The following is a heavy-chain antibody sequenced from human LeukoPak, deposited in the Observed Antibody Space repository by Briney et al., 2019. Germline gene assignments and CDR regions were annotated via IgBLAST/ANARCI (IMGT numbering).Heavy chain of an antibody. Sequence: GGSLRLSCAASGFTFSSYWMSWVRQAPGKGLEWVANIKQDGSEKYYVDSVKGRFTISRDNAKNSLYLQINSLRAEDTAVYYCARATGLEAFDYWGQGTLVTVSS. CDR2: IKQDGSEK. D-gene: IGHD3/OR15-3a*01. J-gene: IGHJ4*02. CDR1: GFTFSSYW. V-gene: IGHV3-7*01. CDR3: ARATGLEAFDY.